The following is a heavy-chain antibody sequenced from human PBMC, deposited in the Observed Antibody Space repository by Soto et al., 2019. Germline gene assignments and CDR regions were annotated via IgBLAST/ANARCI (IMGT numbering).Heavy chain of an antibody. D-gene: IGHD2-15*01. CDR1: GGSISSSNW. CDR3: ARAGRGYCSGGSFYSGLHGMDV. CDR2: IYHSGST. V-gene: IGHV4-4*02. J-gene: IGHJ6*02. Sequence: QVQLQESGPGLVKPSGTLSLTCAVSGGSISSSNWWSWVRQPPGKGLEWIGEIYHSGSTNYNPSLKSRVTISVDKSKNQFSLKLCSVTAADTAVYYCARAGRGYCSGGSFYSGLHGMDVWGQGTTVTFSS.